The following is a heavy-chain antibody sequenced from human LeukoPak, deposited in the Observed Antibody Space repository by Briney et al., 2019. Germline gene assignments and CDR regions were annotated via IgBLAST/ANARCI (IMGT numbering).Heavy chain of an antibody. J-gene: IGHJ4*02. V-gene: IGHV4-61*01. D-gene: IGHD6-13*01. CDR2: IYYSGST. Sequence: SETLSLTCTVSGGSVSSGSYYWSWLRQPPGKGLEWIGYIYYSGSTNYNPSLKSRVTISVDTSKNQFSLKLISVTAADTAVYYCARVLRIAADFDYWGQGTLATVSS. CDR1: GGSVSSGSYY. CDR3: ARVLRIAADFDY.